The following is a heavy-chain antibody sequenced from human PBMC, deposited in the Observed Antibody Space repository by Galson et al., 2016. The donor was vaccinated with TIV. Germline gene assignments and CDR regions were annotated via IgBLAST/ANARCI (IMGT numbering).Heavy chain of an antibody. CDR3: ARRHQWLGGSFDI. V-gene: IGHV4-38-2*02. CDR1: NYAISNNYY. Sequence: ETLSLTCTVSNYAISNNYYWGWIRQPPGKGLEWIGSVYKTGSTYYNPSLASRVAISLDKSKNQFSLRLYSVTAADTAVYYCARRHQWLGGSFDIWGQGTVAIVSS. J-gene: IGHJ3*02. CDR2: VYKTGST. D-gene: IGHD6-19*01.